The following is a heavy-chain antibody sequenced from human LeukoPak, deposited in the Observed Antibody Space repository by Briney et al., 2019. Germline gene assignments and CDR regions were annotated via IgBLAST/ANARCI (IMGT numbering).Heavy chain of an antibody. CDR3: ARANTNNDAFDV. Sequence: LRRSCGATASSCGNDDMQGVRQSSKKGLEWVAVIWSDGSNNYYADSVKGRFTISRDNSKNTLFLQMDSLRAEDTAVFYCARANTNNDAFDVWGQGTMVTVSS. J-gene: IGHJ3*01. V-gene: IGHV3-33*01. CDR2: IWSDGSNN. CDR1: ASSCGNDD. D-gene: IGHD1/OR15-1a*01.